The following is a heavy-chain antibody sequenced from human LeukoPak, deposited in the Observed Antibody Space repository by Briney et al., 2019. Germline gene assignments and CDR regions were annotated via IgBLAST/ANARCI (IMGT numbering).Heavy chain of an antibody. D-gene: IGHD6-19*01. Sequence: SETLSLTCTVSGGSISSYYWSWIRQPPGKGLEWIGYIYYNGSTNYNPSLKSRVTISVDTSKNQFSLKLSSVTAADTAVYYCARAVAGTNWFDPWGQGTLVTVSS. CDR3: ARAVAGTNWFDP. J-gene: IGHJ5*02. CDR1: GGSISSYY. V-gene: IGHV4-59*01. CDR2: IYYNGST.